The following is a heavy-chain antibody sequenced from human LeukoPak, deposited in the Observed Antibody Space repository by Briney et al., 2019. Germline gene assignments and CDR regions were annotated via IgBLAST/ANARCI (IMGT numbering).Heavy chain of an antibody. J-gene: IGHJ4*02. V-gene: IGHV4-59*01. CDR1: GGSISSYY. Sequence: SETLSLTCTVSGGSISSYYWSWIRQPPGKGLEWIGYIYYSGSTKYKPSLKSRVTISVDTSKNQFSLKLSSVTAADTAVYYCATYMQRGAFDYWGQGTLVTVSS. CDR2: IYYSGST. CDR3: ATYMQRGAFDY. D-gene: IGHD4/OR15-4a*01.